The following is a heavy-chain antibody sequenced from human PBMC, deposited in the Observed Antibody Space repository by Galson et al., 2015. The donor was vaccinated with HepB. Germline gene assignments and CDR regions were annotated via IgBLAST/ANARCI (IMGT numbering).Heavy chain of an antibody. J-gene: IGHJ4*02. CDR2: ISYDGSNK. CDR3: AKDRREIEWLQLY. Sequence: SLRLSCAASGFTFSSYGMHWVRQTPGKGLEWVAVISYDGSNKYYADSVKGRFTISRDNSKNTLYLQMNSLRAEDTAVYYCAKDRREIEWLQLYWGQGTLVTVSS. D-gene: IGHD5-24*01. CDR1: GFTFSSYG. V-gene: IGHV3-30*18.